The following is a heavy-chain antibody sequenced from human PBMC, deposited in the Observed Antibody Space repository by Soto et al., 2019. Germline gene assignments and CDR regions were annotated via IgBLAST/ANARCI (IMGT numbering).Heavy chain of an antibody. V-gene: IGHV4-39*01. D-gene: IGHD2-15*01. Sequence: QLQLQESGPGLVKPSETLSLTCTVSGDSFSSSSFSWAWMRQPPGKGLEWIGTIYYSGSTYYNPSLKSRVTISVDTSKNQFSLKLSSVTGADTAVYYCARRAGHCSGGSCYAFDYWGQGTLVTVSS. J-gene: IGHJ4*02. CDR3: ARRAGHCSGGSCYAFDY. CDR2: IYYSGST. CDR1: GDSFSSSSFS.